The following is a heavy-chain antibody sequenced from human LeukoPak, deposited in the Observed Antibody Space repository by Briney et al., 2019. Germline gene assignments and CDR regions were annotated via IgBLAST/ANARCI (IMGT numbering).Heavy chain of an antibody. D-gene: IGHD1-26*01. CDR1: GFTFSSYW. Sequence: GGSLRLSCAASGFTFSSYWMSWVRQAPGKGLEWVSGISGSGDSTYYADSVKGRITISRDNSKNTLYLQMNSLRAEDTAVYYCAKGSEWELLNFDYWGQGTPVTVSS. V-gene: IGHV3-23*01. J-gene: IGHJ4*02. CDR3: AKGSEWELLNFDY. CDR2: ISGSGDST.